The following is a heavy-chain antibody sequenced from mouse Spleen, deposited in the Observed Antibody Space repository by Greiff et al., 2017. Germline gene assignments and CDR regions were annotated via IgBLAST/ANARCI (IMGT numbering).Heavy chain of an antibody. CDR1: GYTFTSYW. CDR2: IDPSDSET. J-gene: IGHJ3*01. CDR3: ARHYYEAWFAY. Sequence: VQLQQPGAELVRPGSSVKLSCKASGYTFTSYWMHWVKQRPIQGLEWIGNIDPSDSETHYNQKFKDKATLTVDKSSSTAYMQLSSLTSEDSAVYYCARHYYEAWFAYWGQGTLVTVSA. V-gene: IGHV1-52*01. D-gene: IGHD2-4*01.